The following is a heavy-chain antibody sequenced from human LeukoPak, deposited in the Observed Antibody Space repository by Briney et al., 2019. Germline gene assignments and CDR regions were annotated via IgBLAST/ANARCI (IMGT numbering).Heavy chain of an antibody. V-gene: IGHV4-4*07. J-gene: IGHJ4*02. CDR3: ARDPYGDYVAGYYFDY. CDR1: GGSISSYY. CDR2: IYTSGST. D-gene: IGHD4-17*01. Sequence: SETLSPTCTVSGGSISSYYWSWIRQPAGKGLEWIGRIYTSGSTNYNPSLKSRVTMSVDTSKNQFSLKLSSVTAADTAVYYCARDPYGDYVAGYYFDYWGQGTLVTVSS.